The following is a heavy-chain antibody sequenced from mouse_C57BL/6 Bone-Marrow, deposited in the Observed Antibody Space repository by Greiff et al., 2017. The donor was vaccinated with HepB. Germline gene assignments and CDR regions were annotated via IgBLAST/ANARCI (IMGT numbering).Heavy chain of an antibody. D-gene: IGHD1-1*01. CDR1: GYSITSGYY. CDR2: ISYDGSN. V-gene: IGHV3-6*01. J-gene: IGHJ4*01. Sequence: EVQLVESGPGLVKPSQSLSLTCSVTGYSITSGYYWNWIRQFPGNNLEWMGYISYDGSNNYNPSLKNRISITRDTSKNQFFLKLNPVTTEDTATYYCARGGSSSLYAMDYWGQGTSVTVSS. CDR3: ARGGSSSLYAMDY.